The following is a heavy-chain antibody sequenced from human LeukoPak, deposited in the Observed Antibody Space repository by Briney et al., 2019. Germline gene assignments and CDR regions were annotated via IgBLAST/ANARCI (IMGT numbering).Heavy chain of an antibody. Sequence: ASVKVSCKASGYTFTGYYMHWVRQAPGQGLEWMGRINPNSGGTNYAQKFQGRVTMTRDTSISTAYMELSRLRSDDTAVYYCARANYYDSSGYYYLNYWGQGTLVTVSS. CDR1: GYTFTGYY. V-gene: IGHV1-2*06. D-gene: IGHD3-22*01. CDR3: ARANYYDSSGYYYLNY. CDR2: INPNSGGT. J-gene: IGHJ4*02.